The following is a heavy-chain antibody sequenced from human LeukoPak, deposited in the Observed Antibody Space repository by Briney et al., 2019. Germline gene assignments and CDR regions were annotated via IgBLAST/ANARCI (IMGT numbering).Heavy chain of an antibody. Sequence: GASVKVSCKASGYTFTGYYMHWVRQAPGQGLEWMGWINPNSGGTNYAQKFQGRVTMTRDTSISTAYMELSGLRSEDTAVYYCARSHTAMNFDYWGQGTLVTVSS. CDR1: GYTFTGYY. J-gene: IGHJ4*02. CDR2: INPNSGGT. V-gene: IGHV1-2*02. D-gene: IGHD5-18*01. CDR3: ARSHTAMNFDY.